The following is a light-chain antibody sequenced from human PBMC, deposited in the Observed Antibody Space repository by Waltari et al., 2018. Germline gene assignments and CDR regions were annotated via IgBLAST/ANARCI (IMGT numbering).Light chain of an antibody. CDR2: EVI. V-gene: IGLV2-14*01. Sequence: QPPLTQPASVSGSPGQPLTTPCPGTTLTVGGFNFVSCTHQHPGKPPKLMIYEVIIRPSGVSKRCSGSKPGTTASLTMSGLQAEDGADYYAGSFPAGGTWVFGGGTRLTVL. J-gene: IGLJ3*02. CDR1: TLTVGGFNF. CDR3: GSFPAGGTWV.